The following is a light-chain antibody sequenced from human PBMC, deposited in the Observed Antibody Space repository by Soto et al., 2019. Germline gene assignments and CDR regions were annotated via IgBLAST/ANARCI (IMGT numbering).Light chain of an antibody. Sequence: QSVLTQPPSASGSPGQSVTISGTGTSRDIGGYDFVSWYQQHPGKAPKLLIYDVIKMPSGVPDRFSGSKSGNTASLTVSGLQTDDEADYYCSSYGGSNNLLFGGGTKLTVL. CDR2: DVI. CDR1: SRDIGGYDF. CDR3: SSYGGSNNLL. V-gene: IGLV2-8*01. J-gene: IGLJ2*01.